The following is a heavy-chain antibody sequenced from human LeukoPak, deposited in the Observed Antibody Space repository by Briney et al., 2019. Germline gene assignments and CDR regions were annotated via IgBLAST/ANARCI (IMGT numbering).Heavy chain of an antibody. J-gene: IGHJ6*03. CDR3: ARNGGYSYGFYYYYMDV. CDR1: GFTFSGYS. CDR2: INWNGGST. D-gene: IGHD5-18*01. V-gene: IGHV3-20*04. Sequence: GGSLRLSCAASGFTFSGYSMNWVRQAPGKGLEWVSGINWNGGSTGYADSVKGRFTISRDNAKNSLYLQMNSLRAEDTALYYCARNGGYSYGFYYYYMDVWGKGTTVTVSS.